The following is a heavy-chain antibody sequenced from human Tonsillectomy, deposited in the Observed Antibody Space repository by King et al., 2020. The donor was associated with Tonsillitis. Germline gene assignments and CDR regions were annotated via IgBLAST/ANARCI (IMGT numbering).Heavy chain of an antibody. CDR2: ISYDGINK. CDR3: AKGEREDYSYGMDV. V-gene: IGHV3-30*18. CDR1: GFIFSSYG. Sequence: VQLVESGGGVVQPGRSLRVSCAASGFIFSSYGMHWVRQAPGKGLEWVAVISYDGINKYYADSVKGRLTISRDNSKNTLYLQMNSLRDEDTAVYYCAKGEREDYSYGMDVWGQGTTVTVSS. D-gene: IGHD1-26*01. J-gene: IGHJ6*02.